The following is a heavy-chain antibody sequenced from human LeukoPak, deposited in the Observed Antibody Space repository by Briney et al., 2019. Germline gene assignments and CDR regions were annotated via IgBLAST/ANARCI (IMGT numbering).Heavy chain of an antibody. D-gene: IGHD3-16*01. CDR1: GGSISSSSYY. V-gene: IGHV4-39*07. CDR3: ARSSPGGYFDY. J-gene: IGHJ4*02. Sequence: SETLSLTCTVSGGSISSSSYYWGWIRQPPGKGLEWMGSIYYSGSTYYNPSLKSRVTISVDTSKNQFSLKLSSVTAADTAVYYCARSSPGGYFDYWGQGTLVTVSS. CDR2: IYYSGST.